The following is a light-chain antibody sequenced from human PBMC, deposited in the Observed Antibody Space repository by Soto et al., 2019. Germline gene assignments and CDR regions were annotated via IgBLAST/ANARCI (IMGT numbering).Light chain of an antibody. J-gene: IGKJ2*01. Sequence: DIQMTQSPSALSASVGDRVTITCRASRNVSPFLNWYHQKRGKAPNLLIYAASRLQSGVPSRFSGSGAGTDFTLTINSVQPEDFGTYYCQHSYGAPYTFGQGTELEIK. CDR1: RNVSPF. CDR3: QHSYGAPYT. V-gene: IGKV1-39*01. CDR2: AAS.